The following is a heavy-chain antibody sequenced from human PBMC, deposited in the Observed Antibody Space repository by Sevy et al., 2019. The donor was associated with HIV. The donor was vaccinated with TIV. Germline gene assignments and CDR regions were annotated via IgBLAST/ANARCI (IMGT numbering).Heavy chain of an antibody. Sequence: GGSLRLSCAASGFTFSSYDMHWVRQATGKGLEWVSAIGTAGDTYYPGSVKGRFTISRENAKNSLYLQMNSLRAGDTAVDYCARAGYYDSSGYYRGGSYAFDIWGQGTMVTVSS. J-gene: IGHJ3*02. V-gene: IGHV3-13*01. CDR2: IGTAGDT. CDR3: ARAGYYDSSGYYRGGSYAFDI. D-gene: IGHD3-22*01. CDR1: GFTFSSYD.